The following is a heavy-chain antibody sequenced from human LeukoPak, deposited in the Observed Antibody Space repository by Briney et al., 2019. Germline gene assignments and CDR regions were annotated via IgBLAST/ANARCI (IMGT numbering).Heavy chain of an antibody. V-gene: IGHV1-24*01. CDR3: ATWDYDFWSGYHDY. Sequence: ASVKVSCKVSGYTHTELSVHWVRQAPGKGLEWMGGFDPEDGETIYAQKFQGRVTMTEDTSTDTAYMEPSSLRSEDTAVYYCATWDYDFWSGYHDYWGQGTLVAVSS. D-gene: IGHD3-3*01. J-gene: IGHJ4*02. CDR2: FDPEDGET. CDR1: GYTHTELS.